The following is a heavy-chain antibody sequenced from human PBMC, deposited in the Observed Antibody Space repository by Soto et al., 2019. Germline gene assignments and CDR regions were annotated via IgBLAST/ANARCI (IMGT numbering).Heavy chain of an antibody. Sequence: GESLKISCKGSGYIFTSYWIGWVRQMPGKGLEWMGIIYPGDSDTRYSPSFQGQGTISADKSISTAYLQWSSLKASDTAMYYCARNAQVESRGWSRFDPWGQGTLVTVSS. CDR3: ARNAQVESRGWSRFDP. CDR2: IYPGDSDT. CDR1: GYIFTSYW. J-gene: IGHJ5*02. D-gene: IGHD6-19*01. V-gene: IGHV5-51*01.